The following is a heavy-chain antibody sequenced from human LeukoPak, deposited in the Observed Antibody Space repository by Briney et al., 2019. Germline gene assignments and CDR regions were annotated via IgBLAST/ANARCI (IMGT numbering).Heavy chain of an antibody. CDR1: GGSFSGYY. Sequence: PSETLSLTCAVYGGSFSGYYWSWIRQPPGKGLEWIGEINHSGSTNYNSSLKSRVTISVDTSKNQFSLKLSSVTAADTAVYYCARVYCSGGSCPERGMDVWGKGTTVTVSS. CDR3: ARVYCSGGSCPERGMDV. CDR2: INHSGST. D-gene: IGHD2-15*01. V-gene: IGHV4-34*01. J-gene: IGHJ6*04.